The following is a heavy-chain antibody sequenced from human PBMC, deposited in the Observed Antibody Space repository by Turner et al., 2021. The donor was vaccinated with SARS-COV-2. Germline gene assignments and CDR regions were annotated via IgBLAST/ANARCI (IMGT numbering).Heavy chain of an antibody. CDR1: GFTFSTYA. J-gene: IGHJ4*02. CDR2: ISYDGSDK. V-gene: IGHV3-30-3*01. D-gene: IGHD3-22*01. Sequence: QVQLVVSGVGVVKPGRTLSLPCTGSGFTFSTYAMVWVRQAPGKGLEWVAVISYDGSDKYDAYAVKGGFTISRDNATNSLYLQMNSLRSEDTAVYYCAREDYYDSSGSLDYWGQGTLVTVSS. CDR3: AREDYYDSSGSLDY.